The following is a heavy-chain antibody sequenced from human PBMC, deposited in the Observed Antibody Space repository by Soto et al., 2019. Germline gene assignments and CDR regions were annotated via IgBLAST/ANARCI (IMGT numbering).Heavy chain of an antibody. D-gene: IGHD2-15*01. CDR3: ASIKARGYCSGGSCYFAFDI. J-gene: IGHJ3*02. CDR2: ISSSSSYI. V-gene: IGHV3-21*01. CDR1: GFTFSSYS. Sequence: EVQLVESGGGLVKPGGSLRLSCAASGFTFSSYSMNWVRQAPGKGLEWVSSISSSSSYIYYADSVKGRFTISRDNAKNSLYLQMNSLTAEDTAVYYCASIKARGYCSGGSCYFAFDIWGQGTMVTVSS.